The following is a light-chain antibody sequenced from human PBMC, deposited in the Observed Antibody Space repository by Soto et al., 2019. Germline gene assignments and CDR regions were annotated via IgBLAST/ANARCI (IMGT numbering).Light chain of an antibody. Sequence: TQPPSVSAAPGQKVTISCSGSSSNIGNNYVSWYQQLPGTAPKLLIYDNNKRPSGIPDRFSGSKSGTSATLGITGLQTGDEADDYCGTWDSSLSAGVFGTGTKVTVL. CDR2: DNN. CDR3: GTWDSSLSAGV. CDR1: SSNIGNNY. J-gene: IGLJ1*01. V-gene: IGLV1-51*01.